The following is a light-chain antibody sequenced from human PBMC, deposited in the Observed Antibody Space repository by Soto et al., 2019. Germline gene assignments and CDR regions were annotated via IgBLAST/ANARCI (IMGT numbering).Light chain of an antibody. CDR3: NSYAGSNNGV. CDR1: SSDVGGYNY. Sequence: QSALTQPASVSRSPGQSITISCTGTSSDVGGYNYVSWYQQHPGKAPKLMIYEVSKRPSGVPDRFSGSKSGNTASLTVSGLQAEDEADYYCNSYAGSNNGVFGGGTKVTVL. J-gene: IGLJ3*02. CDR2: EVS. V-gene: IGLV2-8*02.